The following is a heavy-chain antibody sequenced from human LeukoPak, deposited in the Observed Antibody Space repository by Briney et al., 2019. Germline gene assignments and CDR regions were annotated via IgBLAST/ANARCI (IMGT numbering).Heavy chain of an antibody. CDR2: TYYRSRWYN. J-gene: IGHJ5*02. V-gene: IGHV6-1*01. Sequence: SQTLSLTCAISGDSVFSNSATWNWIRQSPSRGLEWLGRTYYRSRWYNDYAVSVKSRITINPDTSKNQFSLQLNSVTPEDTAVYYCARAGTTHESNNWFDPWGQGTLVTVSS. CDR3: ARAGTTHESNNWFDP. CDR1: GDSVFSNSAT. D-gene: IGHD1-7*01.